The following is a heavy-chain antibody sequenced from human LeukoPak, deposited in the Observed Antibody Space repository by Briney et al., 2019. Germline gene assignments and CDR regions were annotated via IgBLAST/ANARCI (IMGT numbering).Heavy chain of an antibody. J-gene: IGHJ4*02. V-gene: IGHV3-21*01. CDR3: ARQAYDTYYCYH. D-gene: IGHD3-22*01. Sequence: PGGSLRLSCAASEFTFSSYSMSWVRRAPGKGLEWVSSISSSSSYIYYADSVKGRFTISRDNAKESLYLQMNSLRAEDTAVYYCARQAYDTYYCYHWGQGTLVTVSS. CDR2: ISSSSSYI. CDR1: EFTFSSYS.